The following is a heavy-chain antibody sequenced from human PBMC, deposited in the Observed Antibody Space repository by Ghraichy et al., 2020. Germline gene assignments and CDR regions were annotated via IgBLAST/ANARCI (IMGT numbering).Heavy chain of an antibody. Sequence: GGSLRLSCAASGFTFSGSAMHWVRQASGKGLEWVGRIRSKANSYATAYAASVKGRFTISRDDSKNTAYLQMNSLKTEDTAVYYCTRVPWGIAADWGQGTTVTVSS. D-gene: IGHD6-13*01. CDR3: TRVPWGIAAD. V-gene: IGHV3-73*01. CDR1: GFTFSGSA. CDR2: IRSKANSYAT. J-gene: IGHJ6*02.